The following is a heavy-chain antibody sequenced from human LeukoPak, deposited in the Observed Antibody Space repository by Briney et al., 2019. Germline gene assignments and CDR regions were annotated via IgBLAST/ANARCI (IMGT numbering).Heavy chain of an antibody. V-gene: IGHV5-51*01. J-gene: IGHJ4*02. Sequence: GESLKISCKGSRYNSSNYWIGWVRQMPGKGLECMGIIYPVDSDTRYSPSFQGQVTISADKSISTAYLQWSSLKASDTAMYYCASVDTAQGIFDYWGQGTLVTVSS. CDR1: RYNSSNYW. CDR2: IYPVDSDT. D-gene: IGHD5-18*01. CDR3: ASVDTAQGIFDY.